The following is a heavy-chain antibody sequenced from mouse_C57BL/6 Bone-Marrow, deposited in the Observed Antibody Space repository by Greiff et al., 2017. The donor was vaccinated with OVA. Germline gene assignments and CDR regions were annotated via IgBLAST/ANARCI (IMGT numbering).Heavy chain of an antibody. J-gene: IGHJ1*03. CDR1: GYTFTDHT. D-gene: IGHD1-1*01. CDR3: AREGLYYYGSSYIFDV. Sequence: QVQLKESDAELVKPGASVKISCKVSGYTFTDHTIHWMKQRPEQGLEWIGYIYPRDGSTKYNEKFKGKATLTADKYSSTAYMQLNSLTSEDSAVYFCAREGLYYYGSSYIFDVWGTGTTVTVSS. V-gene: IGHV1-78*01. CDR2: IYPRDGST.